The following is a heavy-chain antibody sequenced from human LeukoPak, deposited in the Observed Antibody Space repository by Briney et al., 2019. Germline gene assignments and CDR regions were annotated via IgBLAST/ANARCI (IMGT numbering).Heavy chain of an antibody. CDR1: GGSISSGGYY. J-gene: IGHJ4*02. CDR2: IYYSGST. D-gene: IGHD3-22*01. Sequence: SETLSLTCTVSGGSISSGGYYWSWIRQHPGKGLEWIGYIYYSGSTYYNPSLKSRVTISEDTSKNQFSLKLSPVTAADTAVYYCARGDVGYYDSSGYYFDYWGQGTLVTVSS. CDR3: ARGDVGYYDSSGYYFDY. V-gene: IGHV4-31*03.